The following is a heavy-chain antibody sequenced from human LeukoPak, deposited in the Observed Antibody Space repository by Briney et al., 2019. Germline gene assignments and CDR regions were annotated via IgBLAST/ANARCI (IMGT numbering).Heavy chain of an antibody. Sequence: GGSLRLSCAASGFTFSSYWMSWVRQAPGKGLEWVANIKQDGSEKYYVDSVKGRFTISRDNAKNSLYLQMNSLRAEDTAVYYCARDRLVVSSSSWHFDYWGQGTLVTVSS. J-gene: IGHJ4*02. CDR1: GFTFSSYW. CDR2: IKQDGSEK. D-gene: IGHD6-6*01. CDR3: ARDRLVVSSSSWHFDY. V-gene: IGHV3-7*01.